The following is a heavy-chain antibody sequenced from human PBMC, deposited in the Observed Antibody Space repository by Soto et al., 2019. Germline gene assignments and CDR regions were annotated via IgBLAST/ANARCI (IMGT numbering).Heavy chain of an antibody. V-gene: IGHV4-30-2*01. CDR3: ASALDIAGATSCFDP. D-gene: IGHD6-25*01. J-gene: IGHJ5*02. CDR1: GGSISSGGYS. CDR2: IYHSGST. Sequence: TMSLTCAVSGGSISSGGYSWSWIRQPPGKGLEWIGYIYHSGSTYYNPSLKSRVTISVDRSKNQFSLKLSSVTAADTAVYYCASALDIAGATSCFDPWGQATLVTVSS.